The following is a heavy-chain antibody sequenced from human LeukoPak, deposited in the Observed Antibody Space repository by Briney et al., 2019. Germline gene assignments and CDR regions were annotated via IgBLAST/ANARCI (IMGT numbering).Heavy chain of an antibody. D-gene: IGHD6-6*01. J-gene: IGHJ4*02. Sequence: GGSLRLSCAASGFTFSSYWMSWVRQAPGKGLEWVANIKQDGSEKYYVDSVKGRFAISRDNAKNPLYLQMNSLRAEDTAVYYCARVAAPSYYFDYWGQGTLVTVSS. CDR1: GFTFSSYW. CDR2: IKQDGSEK. CDR3: ARVAAPSYYFDY. V-gene: IGHV3-7*01.